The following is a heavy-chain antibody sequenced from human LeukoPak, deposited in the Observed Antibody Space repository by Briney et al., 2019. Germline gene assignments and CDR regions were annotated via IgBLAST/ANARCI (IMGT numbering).Heavy chain of an antibody. D-gene: IGHD6-13*01. CDR2: ISGSDGST. CDR1: GITLSNYA. V-gene: IGHV3-23*01. Sequence: GGSLRLSCAVSGITLSNYAMSWVRQAPGKGLEWFSGISGSDGSTYYADSVKGRFTISRDNSKNTLCLQMNSLRAEDTAVYYCASHTDKSLTYSNRYWGQGTLVTVSS. J-gene: IGHJ4*02. CDR3: ASHTDKSLTYSNRY.